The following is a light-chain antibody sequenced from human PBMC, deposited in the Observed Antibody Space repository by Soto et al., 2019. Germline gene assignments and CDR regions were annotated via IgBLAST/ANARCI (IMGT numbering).Light chain of an antibody. Sequence: IPMTQSPSTLSASVGDRVTITCRASQSISNWLAWYQQKPGKAPKLLIYKTSNLDSGVPSRFSGSGSGTEFSLTISSLQPDDFATYYCQQYKSFSLTFGGGTRVEVK. J-gene: IGKJ4*01. CDR2: KTS. V-gene: IGKV1-5*03. CDR1: QSISNW. CDR3: QQYKSFSLT.